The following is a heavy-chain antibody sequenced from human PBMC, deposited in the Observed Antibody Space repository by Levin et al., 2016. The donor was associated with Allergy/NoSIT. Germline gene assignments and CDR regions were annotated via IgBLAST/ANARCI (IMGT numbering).Heavy chain of an antibody. CDR3: ARDSLCTNDVCYAEFFQH. J-gene: IGHJ1*01. CDR2: IYSGGNT. Sequence: WIRQPPGKGLDWVSVIYSGGNTYYADSVRGRFTISRDDSKNTLLLQMNSLRSEDTAVYYCARDSLCTNDVCYAEFFQHWGQGALVTVSS. D-gene: IGHD2-8*01. V-gene: IGHV3-53*05.